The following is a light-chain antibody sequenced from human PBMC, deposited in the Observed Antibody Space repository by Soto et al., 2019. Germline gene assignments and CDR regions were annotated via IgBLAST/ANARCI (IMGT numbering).Light chain of an antibody. CDR3: QHYDNLPPFT. CDR1: QDIKKY. V-gene: IGKV1-33*01. CDR2: GAS. Sequence: DIQMTQSPSSLSASIGDRVTITCQASQDIKKYLSWYQQKPGRAPKLLIYGASNLEAGVPSRFSGRGYGTEFPFAIRSLQPEDIATYYCQHYDNLPPFTFGPGTKV. J-gene: IGKJ3*01.